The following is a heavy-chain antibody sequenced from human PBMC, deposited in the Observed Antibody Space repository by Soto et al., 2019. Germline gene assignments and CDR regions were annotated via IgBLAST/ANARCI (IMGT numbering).Heavy chain of an antibody. CDR1: GGTFSSYA. V-gene: IGHV1-69*13. Sequence: GASVKVSCKASGGTFSSYAISWVRQAPGQGLEWMGGIIPIFGTANYAQKFQGRVTITADESTSTAYMELSSLRSEDTAVYYCARHAVHSSGFTDYWGQGTLVTVSS. CDR3: ARHAVHSSGFTDY. J-gene: IGHJ4*02. CDR2: IIPIFGTA. D-gene: IGHD6-19*01.